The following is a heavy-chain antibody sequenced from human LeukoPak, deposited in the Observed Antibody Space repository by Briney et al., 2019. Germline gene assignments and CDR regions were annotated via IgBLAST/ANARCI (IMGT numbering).Heavy chain of an antibody. CDR3: ARDPVEWELLLDY. CDR2: MNIDGSEK. CDR1: GFTFSSYW. V-gene: IGHV3-7*01. D-gene: IGHD1-26*01. Sequence: GGSLRLSCAASGFTFSSYWMGWIRQAPGKRLEWVANMNIDGSEKYYADSAKGRFTISRDNARNSVYLQMNSLRVEDTAVYYCARDPVEWELLLDYWGQGTLVTVSS. J-gene: IGHJ4*02.